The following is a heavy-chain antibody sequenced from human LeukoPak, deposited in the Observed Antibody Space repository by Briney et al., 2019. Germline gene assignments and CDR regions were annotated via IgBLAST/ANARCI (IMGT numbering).Heavy chain of an antibody. V-gene: IGHV3-30-3*01. D-gene: IGHD2-8*01. CDR1: GFTFSNYA. CDR3: ARDVWI. Sequence: GGSLRLSCAASGFTFSNYALHWVRQAPGKGLEWVAVISYDGSNKYYADSVKGRFTISRDNSNNTLYLQMNSLRAEDTAVYYCARDVWIWGQGTMVTVSS. J-gene: IGHJ3*02. CDR2: ISYDGSNK.